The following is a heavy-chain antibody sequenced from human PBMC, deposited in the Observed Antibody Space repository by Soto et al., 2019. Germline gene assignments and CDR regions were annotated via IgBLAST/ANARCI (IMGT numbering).Heavy chain of an antibody. V-gene: IGHV1-3*01. D-gene: IGHD3-10*01. CDR3: ASNLRSPGLLWFGESGPHYYYGMDV. Sequence: ASVKVSCKASGYTFTSYAMHWVRQAPGQRLERMGWINAGNGNTKYSQKFQGRVTITRDTSASTAYMELSSLRSEDTAVYYCASNLRSPGLLWFGESGPHYYYGMDVWGQGTTVTVSS. J-gene: IGHJ6*02. CDR2: INAGNGNT. CDR1: GYTFTSYA.